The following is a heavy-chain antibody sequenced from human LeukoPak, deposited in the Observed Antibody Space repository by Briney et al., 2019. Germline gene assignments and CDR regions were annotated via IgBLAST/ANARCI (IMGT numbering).Heavy chain of an antibody. Sequence: PSETLSLTCTVSGYSISSGYYWTWIRQPPGKGLEWIGNIYYSGSTNYNPSLSSRVTISVDLSKHQFSLKLTSMTAADTAFYYCAREGAGDYYDSSGYRVYYFDYWGQGTLVTVSS. CDR1: GYSISSGYY. J-gene: IGHJ4*02. V-gene: IGHV4-61*01. CDR2: IYYSGST. D-gene: IGHD3-22*01. CDR3: AREGAGDYYDSSGYRVYYFDY.